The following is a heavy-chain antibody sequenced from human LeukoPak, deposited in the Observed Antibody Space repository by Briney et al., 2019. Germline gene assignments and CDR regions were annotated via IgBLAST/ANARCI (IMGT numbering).Heavy chain of an antibody. CDR1: GGSISSGSCY. D-gene: IGHD6-13*01. V-gene: IGHV4-61*02. Sequence: PSETLSLTCTVSGGSISSGSCYWSWIRQPAGRGLEWIGRIYTSGSTDYNPSLESRATISVDTSKNQFSLELSSVTAADTAVYYCARVLGSSWYYFDYWGQGTLVTVSS. CDR2: IYTSGST. CDR3: ARVLGSSWYYFDY. J-gene: IGHJ4*02.